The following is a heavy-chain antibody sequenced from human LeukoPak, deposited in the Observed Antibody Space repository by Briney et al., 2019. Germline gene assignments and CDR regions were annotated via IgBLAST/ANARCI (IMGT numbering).Heavy chain of an antibody. D-gene: IGHD6-13*01. CDR3: ARVSGYSSS. CDR2: ISYDGSNK. V-gene: IGHV3-30*03. CDR1: GFIFSSYG. Sequence: GGSLRLSCAASGFIFSSYGMHWVRQAPGKGLEWVAVISYDGSNKYYADSVKGRFTISRDNSKNTLYLQMNSLRAEDTAVYYCARVSGYSSSWGQGTLVTVSS. J-gene: IGHJ4*02.